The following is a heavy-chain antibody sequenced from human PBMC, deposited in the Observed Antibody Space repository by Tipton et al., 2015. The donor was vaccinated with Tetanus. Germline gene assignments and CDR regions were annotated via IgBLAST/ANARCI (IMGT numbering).Heavy chain of an antibody. Sequence: TLSLTCDVHGILLTGYYWSWIRQPPGKGLEWIGQIHYSGRTDYNPSLKSRLTMSIDTFKKQYSLQLSSVAAADTAVYYCARGGGSDAFDFWGQGTMVTVSS. D-gene: IGHD3-16*01. CDR2: IHYSGRT. CDR3: ARGGGSDAFDF. CDR1: GILLTGYY. J-gene: IGHJ3*01. V-gene: IGHV4-34*01.